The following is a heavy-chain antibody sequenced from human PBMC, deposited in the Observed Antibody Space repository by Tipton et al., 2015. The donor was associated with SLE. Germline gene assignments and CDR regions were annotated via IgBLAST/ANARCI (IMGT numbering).Heavy chain of an antibody. V-gene: IGHV4-39*07. J-gene: IGHJ4*02. CDR1: GGSISSSSYY. Sequence: TLSLTCTVSGGSISSSSYYCGWIRQPPGKGLEWIGSMYYSGSTYNNAPLKSRVTISVDTSKNQFSLKLSSVTAADTAVYYCARIRPGHGDPFDFWGQGALVTVSS. CDR3: ARIRPGHGDPFDF. D-gene: IGHD3-3*01. CDR2: MYYSGST.